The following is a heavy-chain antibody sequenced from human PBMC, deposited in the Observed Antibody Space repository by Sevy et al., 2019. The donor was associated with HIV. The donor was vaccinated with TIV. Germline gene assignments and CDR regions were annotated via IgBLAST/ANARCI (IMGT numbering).Heavy chain of an antibody. J-gene: IGHJ4*02. D-gene: IGHD1-26*01. V-gene: IGHV1-3*01. Sequence: ASVKVSCKASGYTFTAYTVHWVRLAPGQGLEWMGWINPGNGNTKYSQKFQGRVAITGDTSASTAYMELSSLRSEDTAVFYCARGGVVGATGSDYWGQGTLVTVSS. CDR1: GYTFTAYT. CDR3: ARGGVVGATGSDY. CDR2: INPGNGNT.